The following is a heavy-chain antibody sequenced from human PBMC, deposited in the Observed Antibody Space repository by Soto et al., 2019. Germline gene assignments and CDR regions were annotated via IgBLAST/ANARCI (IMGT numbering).Heavy chain of an antibody. Sequence: ASVKVSCKASGYTFTSWDVYWVRQAAGQGLEWMGYMNPRSGNTGYEQKLQGRVTMTRDTSISTAYMELSSLTSDDTAVYYCTASSWTGAGLDFWGQGPPVTVSS. CDR2: MNPRSGNT. CDR3: TASSWTGAGLDF. D-gene: IGHD6-13*01. J-gene: IGHJ4*01. V-gene: IGHV1-8*01. CDR1: GYTFTSWD.